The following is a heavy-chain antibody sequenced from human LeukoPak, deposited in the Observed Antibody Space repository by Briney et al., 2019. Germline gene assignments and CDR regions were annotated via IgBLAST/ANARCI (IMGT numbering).Heavy chain of an antibody. J-gene: IGHJ5*02. CDR1: GFTFSSYW. V-gene: IGHV1-18*01. CDR2: ISTYNGNT. D-gene: IGHD1-26*01. Sequence: NPGGSLRLSCAASGFTFSSYWMSWVRQAPGQGLEWMGWISTYNGNTNYAQKLQGRVTMTTDTITTTAYMELRSLRSDDTAVYYCARDHSGNWFDPWGQGTLVTVSS. CDR3: ARDHSGNWFDP.